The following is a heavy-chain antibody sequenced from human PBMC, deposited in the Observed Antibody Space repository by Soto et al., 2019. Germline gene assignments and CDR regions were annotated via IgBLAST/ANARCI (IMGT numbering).Heavy chain of an antibody. D-gene: IGHD3-10*01. J-gene: IGHJ4*02. V-gene: IGHV1-69*02. CDR1: GDTFSVYT. Sequence: QVQLVQSGAEVRKPGSSVKVSCKASGDTFSVYTINWVRQAPGLGLEWMGRVNPIVSMSNYAQKLQGRVTLTADKSPNPAYMQLSSLRSEDTAIYYCAASYGAGYRAFDYWGQGALVTVSS. CDR2: VNPIVSMS. CDR3: AASYGAGYRAFDY.